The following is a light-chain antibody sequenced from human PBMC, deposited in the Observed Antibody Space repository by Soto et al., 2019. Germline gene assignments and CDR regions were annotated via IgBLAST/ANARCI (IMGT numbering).Light chain of an antibody. CDR2: GAT. Sequence: QSALTQPASVSGSPGQSITISCTGTSSDVGSYNHVSWYQQVPGTAPKLMISGATKRPSGVSTRFSGSKSGNRASLTISGLQTEDEADYYCCSYAGSNIYVFGSGTKV. CDR1: SSDVGSYNH. CDR3: CSYAGSNIYV. V-gene: IGLV2-23*01. J-gene: IGLJ1*01.